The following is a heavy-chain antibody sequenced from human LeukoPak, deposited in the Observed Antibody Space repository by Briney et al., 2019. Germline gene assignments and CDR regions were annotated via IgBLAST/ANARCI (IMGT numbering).Heavy chain of an antibody. V-gene: IGHV3-15*01. CDR2: IKSKTDGGTT. Sequence: QPGGSLRLSCAASGFTFSSYAMSWVRQAPGKGLEWVGRIKSKTDGGTTDYAAPVKGRFTISRDDSKNTLYLQMNSLKTEDTAVYYCTTDRSAVLWFGELYADAFDIWGQGTMVTVSS. D-gene: IGHD3-10*01. CDR3: TTDRSAVLWFGELYADAFDI. CDR1: GFTFSSYA. J-gene: IGHJ3*02.